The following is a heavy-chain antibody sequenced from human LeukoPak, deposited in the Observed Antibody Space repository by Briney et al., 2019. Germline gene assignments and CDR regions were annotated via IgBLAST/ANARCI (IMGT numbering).Heavy chain of an antibody. J-gene: IGHJ4*02. CDR3: ASSWYYDILTGYHPLFDY. CDR1: GFTFSDYY. Sequence: GGSLTLFCAVSGFTFSDYYMRWIREAPGEGGEWVSYISSSGSTIYYADSVKGRLIISRDNDNNSLYLQMNSLRAEDTAVYYCASSWYYDILTGYHPLFDYWGQGTLVTVSS. V-gene: IGHV3-11*01. CDR2: ISSSGSTI. D-gene: IGHD3-9*01.